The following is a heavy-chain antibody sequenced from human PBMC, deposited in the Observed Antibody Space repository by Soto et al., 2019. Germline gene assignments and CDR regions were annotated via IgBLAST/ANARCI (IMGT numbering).Heavy chain of an antibody. V-gene: IGHV3-33*01. Sequence: QVQLVESGGGVVQPGRSLRLSCAASGFTFSSYGMHWVRQAPGKGLEWVAVIWYDGSNKYYADSVKGRFTISRDNSKNTLYLQMNSLRAEDTAVYYCARELPYAHSEANDAFDIWGQGTMVTVSS. J-gene: IGHJ3*02. D-gene: IGHD2-15*01. CDR2: IWYDGSNK. CDR1: GFTFSSYG. CDR3: ARELPYAHSEANDAFDI.